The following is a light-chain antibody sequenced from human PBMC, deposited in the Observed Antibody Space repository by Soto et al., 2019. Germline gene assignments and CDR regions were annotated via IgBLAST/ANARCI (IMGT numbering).Light chain of an antibody. CDR1: SNDVGAYNY. J-gene: IGLJ1*01. Sequence: QSVLTQPRSVSGSPGQSVLISCTGTSNDVGAYNYVSWYQQHPGRAPKLVIYDVFKRPSGIPARLSGSKSGNTASLTISGLQAEDEADYFCCSYAVRDTFYVFGTGTKVTVL. CDR2: DVF. V-gene: IGLV2-11*01. CDR3: CSYAVRDTFYV.